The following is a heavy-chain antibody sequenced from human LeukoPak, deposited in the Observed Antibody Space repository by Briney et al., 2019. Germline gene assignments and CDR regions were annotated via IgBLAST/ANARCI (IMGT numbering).Heavy chain of an antibody. Sequence: PSETLSLTCTVSGGSISNYYWTWIRQPPGKGLEWIGYISYSGSTNHNPSLKSRVTILIDTSKNQFSLKLSSLTAADTAVYYCARDSYYYGLDVWGQGTTVSVSS. CDR1: GGSISNYY. V-gene: IGHV4-59*08. J-gene: IGHJ6*02. CDR2: ISYSGST. D-gene: IGHD2-21*01. CDR3: ARDSYYYGLDV.